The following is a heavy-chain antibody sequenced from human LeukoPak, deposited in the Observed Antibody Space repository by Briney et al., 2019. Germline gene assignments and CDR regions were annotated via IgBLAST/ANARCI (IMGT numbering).Heavy chain of an antibody. CDR3: ARGTVAVRGFDY. V-gene: IGHV3-21*01. CDR1: GFTFSSYS. D-gene: IGHD6-19*01. J-gene: IGHJ4*02. CDR2: ISSCSSYI. Sequence: PGGSLRLSCAASGFTFSSYSMNWVRQAPGKGLEWVSSISSCSSYIYFADSVKGRFTISRDNAKNSLYLQMNSLRAEDTAVYYCARGTVAVRGFDYWGQGTLVTVSS.